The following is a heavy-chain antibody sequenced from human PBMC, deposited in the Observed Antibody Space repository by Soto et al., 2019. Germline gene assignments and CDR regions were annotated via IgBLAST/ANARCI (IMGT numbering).Heavy chain of an antibody. D-gene: IGHD2-2*01. J-gene: IGHJ5*02. CDR3: AASRVHIVVVPAAMRP. CDR1: GGTFSSYT. CDR2: IIPILGIA. Sequence: QVQLVQSGAEVKKPGSSVKVSCKASGGTFSSYTISWVRQAPGQGLEWMGRIIPILGIANYAQKFQGRVTITADKSTSTAYMELSSLRSEDTAVYYCAASRVHIVVVPAAMRPWGQGTLGTVSS. V-gene: IGHV1-69*02.